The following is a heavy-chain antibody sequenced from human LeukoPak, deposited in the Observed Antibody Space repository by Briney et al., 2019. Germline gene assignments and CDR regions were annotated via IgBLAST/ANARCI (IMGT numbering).Heavy chain of an antibody. CDR2: INPNSGGT. CDR1: GYTFTGYY. J-gene: IGHJ5*02. V-gene: IGHV1-2*02. Sequence: ASVKVSCKASGYTFTGYYMHWVRQAPGQGLEWMGWINPNSGGTNYAQKFQGRVTMTRDTSISTAYMELSRLRSDDTAVYYCARGPYSSSWFIDPWGQGTLVTVSS. CDR3: ARGPYSSSWFIDP. D-gene: IGHD6-13*01.